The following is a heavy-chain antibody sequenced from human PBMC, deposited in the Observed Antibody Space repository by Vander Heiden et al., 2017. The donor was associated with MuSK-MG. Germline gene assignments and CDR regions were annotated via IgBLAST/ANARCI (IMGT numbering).Heavy chain of an antibody. Sequence: QVQLQESGPGLVKPSETLSLTCTVSGYSISSGYYWGWIRQPPGKGLEWIGSIYHSGSTYYNPSLKSRVTISVDTSKNQFSLKLNSVTAADTAVYYCARSPGAVKIEYRYGSFDYWGQGTMVTVYS. CDR1: GYSISSGYY. D-gene: IGHD5-18*01. CDR2: IYHSGST. CDR3: ARSPGAVKIEYRYGSFDY. V-gene: IGHV4-38-2*02. J-gene: IGHJ4*02.